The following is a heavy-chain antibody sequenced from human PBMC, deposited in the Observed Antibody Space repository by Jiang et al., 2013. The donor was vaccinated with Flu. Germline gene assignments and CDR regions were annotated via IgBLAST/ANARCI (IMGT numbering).Heavy chain of an antibody. CDR3: ARTYYDFWSGPTISDY. D-gene: IGHD3-3*01. J-gene: IGHJ4*02. V-gene: IGHV4-4*02. Sequence: SLKSRVTISVDKSKNQFSLKLSSVTAADTAVYYCARTYYDFWSGPTISDYWGQGTLVTVSS.